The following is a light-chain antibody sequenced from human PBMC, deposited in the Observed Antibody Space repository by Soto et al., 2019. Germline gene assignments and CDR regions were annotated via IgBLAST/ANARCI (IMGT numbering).Light chain of an antibody. CDR1: QSVLYSSNNKNY. CDR3: QQYYSTPRT. J-gene: IGKJ1*01. CDR2: WAS. Sequence: DIVMTQSPVSLAVSLGERATINYKSSQSVLYSSNNKNYLAWYQQKPVQPPKLLIYWASTRESGVPDRFSGSGSGTDFTLTISSLQAEDVAVYYCQQYYSTPRTFGQGTKVDIK. V-gene: IGKV4-1*01.